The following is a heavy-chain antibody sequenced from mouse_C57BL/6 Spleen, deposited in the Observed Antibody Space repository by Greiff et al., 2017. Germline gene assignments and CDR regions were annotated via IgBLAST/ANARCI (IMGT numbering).Heavy chain of an antibody. Sequence: EVQGVESGEGLVKPGGSLKLSCAASGFTFSSYAMSWVRQTPEQRLEWVAYISRGGDYIYYADTVKGRFTISRDNARNTLYLQMSSLKSEDKSMDYCTRAYPYYAMDYWGQGTSVTVSS. CDR3: TRAYPYYAMDY. V-gene: IGHV5-9-1*02. D-gene: IGHD2-10*01. J-gene: IGHJ4*01. CDR2: ISRGGDYI. CDR1: GFTFSSYA.